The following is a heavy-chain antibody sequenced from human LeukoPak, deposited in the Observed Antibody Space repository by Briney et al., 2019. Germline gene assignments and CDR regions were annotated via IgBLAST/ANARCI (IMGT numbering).Heavy chain of an antibody. J-gene: IGHJ6*03. D-gene: IGHD7-27*01. CDR1: GYTFSSYF. V-gene: IGHV1-46*01. Sequence: ASVKVSCKASGYTFSSYFMHWVRQAPGQGLEWMGIINPSGGSTNYAQKFQGRVTMTRDTSTSTVYMELSSLRSEDTAVYYCARSLAGYMDVWGIGTKVIVSS. CDR3: ARSLAGYMDV. CDR2: INPSGGST.